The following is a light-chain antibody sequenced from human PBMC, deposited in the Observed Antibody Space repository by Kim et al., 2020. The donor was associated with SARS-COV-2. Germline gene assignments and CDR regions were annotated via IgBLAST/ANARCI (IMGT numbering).Light chain of an antibody. CDR3: GSRNTGDYHGI. Sequence: SSELTQDPAVSVALGQTATITCQGENLRTFYTNWYQHKPGQAPVLVIYGKNKRPSRIPDRFSGSASGNTASLTITEVQAEDEADYYCGSRNTGDYHGIFGGGTQLTVL. CDR1: NLRTFY. J-gene: IGLJ2*01. V-gene: IGLV3-19*01. CDR2: GKN.